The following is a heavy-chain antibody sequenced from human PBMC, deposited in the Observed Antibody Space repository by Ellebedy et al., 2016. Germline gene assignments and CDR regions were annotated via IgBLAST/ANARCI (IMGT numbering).Heavy chain of an antibody. D-gene: IGHD3-22*01. V-gene: IGHV5-10-1*01. CDR2: IDPSDSYT. CDR1: GYSFTSYW. CDR3: ARHVYYDSSGYYYMY. J-gene: IGHJ4*02. Sequence: GESLKISXKGSGYSFTSYWISWVRQMPGKGLEWMGRIDPSDSYTNYSPSFQGHVTISADKSISTAYLQWSSLKASDTAMYYCARHVYYDSSGYYYMYWGQGTLVTVSS.